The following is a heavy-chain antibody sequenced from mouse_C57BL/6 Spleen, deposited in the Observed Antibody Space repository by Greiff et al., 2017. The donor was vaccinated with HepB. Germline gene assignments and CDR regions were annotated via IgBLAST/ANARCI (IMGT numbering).Heavy chain of an antibody. CDR1: GFSLTSYA. V-gene: IGHV2-9-1*01. CDR3: AVDYYAMDY. J-gene: IGHJ4*01. D-gene: IGHD1-1*02. Sequence: QVQLKESGPGLVAPSQSLSITCTVSGFSLTSYAISWVRQPPGKGLEWLGVIWTGRGTNYNSALKSRLSISKDNSKSQVFLKMNSLQTDDTARYYCAVDYYAMDYWGQGTSVTVSS. CDR2: IWTGRGT.